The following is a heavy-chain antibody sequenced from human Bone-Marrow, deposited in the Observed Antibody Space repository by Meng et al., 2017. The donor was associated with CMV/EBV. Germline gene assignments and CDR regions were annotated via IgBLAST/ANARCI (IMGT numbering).Heavy chain of an antibody. CDR2: ITGNGGSI. CDR3: ARDLLIPPYYYYGMGV. V-gene: IGHV3-23*01. Sequence: GKSLTISFSASGLSFSTYDMSWVRQAPGKGLEWVSIITGNGGSIHYADSVKGRFTISRDNAKNSLYLQMNSLRADDTAVYYCARDLLIPPYYYYGMGVWGQGTTVTVSS. D-gene: IGHD3-16*01. J-gene: IGHJ6*02. CDR1: GLSFSTYD.